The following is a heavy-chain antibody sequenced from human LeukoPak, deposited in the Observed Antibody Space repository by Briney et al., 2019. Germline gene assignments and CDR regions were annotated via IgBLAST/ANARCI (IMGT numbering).Heavy chain of an antibody. D-gene: IGHD1-26*01. Sequence: QTGGSLRLSCAASGFTVSSNYMSWVRQAPGKGLEWVSVIYSGGSIYYADSVKGRFTISRDNSKNTLYLQMNSLRAEDTALYFCAKKAQYNGNYPLDYWGQGTLVTVSS. CDR1: GFTVSSNY. J-gene: IGHJ4*02. CDR3: AKKAQYNGNYPLDY. CDR2: IYSGGSI. V-gene: IGHV3-53*01.